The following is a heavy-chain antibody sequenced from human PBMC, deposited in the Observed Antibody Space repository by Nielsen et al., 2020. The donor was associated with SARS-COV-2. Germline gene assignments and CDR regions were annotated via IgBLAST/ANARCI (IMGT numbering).Heavy chain of an antibody. CDR1: GFPFSSYW. CDR2: IDNDGSST. D-gene: IGHD2/OR15-2a*01. J-gene: IGHJ6*03. CDR3: ARDRIVTIPLARYYYYMDV. V-gene: IGHV3-74*01. Sequence: GESLKISCAASGFPFSSYWMHWVRQVPGKGLVWVSRIDNDGSSTNYADSVKGRFTISRDNAKNSLYLQMNSLRAEDTAVYYCARDRIVTIPLARYYYYMDVWGKGTTVTVSS.